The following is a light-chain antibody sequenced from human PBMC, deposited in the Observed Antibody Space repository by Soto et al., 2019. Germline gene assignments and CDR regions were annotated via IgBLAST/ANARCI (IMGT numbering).Light chain of an antibody. Sequence: QSVLTQPPCASGSPGQSVTISCTGTSNDVGGYNYVSWYRQHPGKAPKLMIYEVSKRPSGVPDRFSGSKSGNTASLTVSGLQAEDEADYYCSSFAGSNILYVFGSGTKVTVL. CDR2: EVS. CDR3: SSFAGSNILYV. V-gene: IGLV2-8*01. J-gene: IGLJ1*01. CDR1: SNDVGGYNY.